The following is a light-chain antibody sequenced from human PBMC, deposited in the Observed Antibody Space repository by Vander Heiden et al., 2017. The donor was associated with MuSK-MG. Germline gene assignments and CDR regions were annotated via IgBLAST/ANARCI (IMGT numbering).Light chain of an antibody. CDR3: QQVNSDQVYMT. J-gene: IGKJ2*01. CDR2: DAS. CDR1: QGISSA. Sequence: AIQLTQSPSSLSASVGDRVTITCRASQGISSALAWYQQKPGKAPKLLIYDASSLERGVQSRFSGSGDGTDFTLTISSRQPEDFETYYCQQVNSDQVYMTFGQGTKLEIK. V-gene: IGKV1-13*02.